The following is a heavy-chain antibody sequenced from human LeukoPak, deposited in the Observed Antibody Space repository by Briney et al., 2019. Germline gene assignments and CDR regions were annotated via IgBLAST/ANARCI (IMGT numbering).Heavy chain of an antibody. CDR2: IDAGNGRT. Sequence: GESLKISCKGSGYSFTSYWIGWVRQAPGQRLEWMGWIDAGNGRTKYSQDFQGRVTISRDTSASIAYMELSSLRSDDMAVYYCARDIWSTTLTAYYLDYWGQGTLVTVSS. CDR3: ARDIWSTTLTAYYLDY. V-gene: IGHV1-3*03. J-gene: IGHJ4*02. D-gene: IGHD2-21*02. CDR1: GYSFTSYW.